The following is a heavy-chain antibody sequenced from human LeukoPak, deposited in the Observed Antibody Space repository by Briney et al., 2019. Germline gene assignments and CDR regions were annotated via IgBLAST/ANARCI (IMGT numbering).Heavy chain of an antibody. Sequence: PSETLSLTCIVSGGSISSYYWSWIRQPPGKGLEWIGYIYYSGSTNYNPSLKSRVTISVDTSKNQFSLKLSSVTAADTAVYYCARGLQYSKTYDYWGQGTLVTVSS. CDR2: IYYSGST. V-gene: IGHV4-59*01. J-gene: IGHJ4*02. CDR3: ARGLQYSKTYDY. CDR1: GGSISSYY. D-gene: IGHD6-6*01.